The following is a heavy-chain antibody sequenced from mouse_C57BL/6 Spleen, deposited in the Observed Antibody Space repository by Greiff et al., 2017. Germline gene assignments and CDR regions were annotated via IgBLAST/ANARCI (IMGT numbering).Heavy chain of an antibody. Sequence: QVHVKQSGAELVKPGASVKISCKASGYAFSSYWMNWVKQRPGKGLEWIGQIYPGDGDTNYNGKFKGKATLTADKSSSTAYMQLSSLTSEDSAVYFCARSHITTAGYFDVWGTGTTVTVSS. CDR2: IYPGDGDT. CDR3: ARSHITTAGYFDV. CDR1: GYAFSSYW. V-gene: IGHV1-80*01. D-gene: IGHD1-1*01. J-gene: IGHJ1*03.